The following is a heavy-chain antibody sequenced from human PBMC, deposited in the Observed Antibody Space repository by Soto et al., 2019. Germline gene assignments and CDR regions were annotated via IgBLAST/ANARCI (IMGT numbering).Heavy chain of an antibody. J-gene: IGHJ6*02. CDR2: ISYDGSNK. CDR1: GFTFSSYG. D-gene: IGHD3-10*01. V-gene: IGHV3-30*18. CDR3: AKASRIYYYANYYYGMDV. Sequence: PWGSLRLSCAASGFTFSSYGMHWVRQAPGKGLEWVAVISYDGSNKYYADSVKGRFTISRDNSKNTLYLQMNSLRAEDTAVYYCAKASRIYYYANYYYGMDVWGQGTTVTVSS.